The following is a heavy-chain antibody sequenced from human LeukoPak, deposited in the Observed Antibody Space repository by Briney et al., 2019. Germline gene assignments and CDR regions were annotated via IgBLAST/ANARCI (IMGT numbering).Heavy chain of an antibody. CDR3: ARDSRGETYYDFWSGYTHFDY. CDR2: ISYDGSNK. CDR1: GFTFSSYA. J-gene: IGHJ4*02. D-gene: IGHD3-3*01. Sequence: SGGSLRLSCAASGFTFSSYAMHWVRQAPGKGLEWVAVISYDGSNKYYADSVKGRFTISRDNSKNTLYLQMNSLRAEDTAVYYCARDSRGETYYDFWSGYTHFDYWGQGTLVTVSS. V-gene: IGHV3-30-3*01.